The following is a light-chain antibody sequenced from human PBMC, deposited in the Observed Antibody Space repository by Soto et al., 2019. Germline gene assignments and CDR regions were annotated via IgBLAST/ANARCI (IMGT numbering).Light chain of an antibody. J-gene: IGLJ2*01. CDR1: SSDVGGYNY. CDR3: SSYTNSGTII. V-gene: IGLV2-14*01. CDR2: EVT. Sequence: QSALTQPASVSGSPGQSITISCTGTSSDVGGYNYVSWYQQHPGKAPKLMIYEVTDRPSGVSSRFSGSKSGNTASLTISGLQAEDEADYYCSSYTNSGTIIFGGGTKLTVL.